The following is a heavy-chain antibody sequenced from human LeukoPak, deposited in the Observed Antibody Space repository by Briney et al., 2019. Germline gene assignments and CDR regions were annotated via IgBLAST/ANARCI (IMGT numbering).Heavy chain of an antibody. V-gene: IGHV4-30-2*01. J-gene: IGHJ4*02. D-gene: IGHD3-16*01. CDR3: ARESSRGSY. CDR2: IYHTGST. Sequence: SETLSLTCTVSGGSISSGGYCWSWIRQHPGKGLEWIGYIYHTGSTYFNPSFKSRVTISVDRSKNQFSLKLSSVTAADTAVYYCARESSRGSYWGQGALVTVSS. CDR1: GGSISSGGYC.